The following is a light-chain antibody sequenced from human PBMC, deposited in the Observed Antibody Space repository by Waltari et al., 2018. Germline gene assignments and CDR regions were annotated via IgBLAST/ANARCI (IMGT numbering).Light chain of an antibody. J-gene: IGKJ1*01. CDR2: AAS. CDR3: QQSYDTPRT. V-gene: IGKV1-39*01. CDR1: QYISTY. Sequence: DFQMTQSPSSLSASVGDRVTITCRASQYISTYLNWYQQKPGKGPKLRIYAASTLQMGVPSRFSGSGSGTDFTFTISSLQLEDFATYYCQQSYDTPRTFGQGTKVEVK.